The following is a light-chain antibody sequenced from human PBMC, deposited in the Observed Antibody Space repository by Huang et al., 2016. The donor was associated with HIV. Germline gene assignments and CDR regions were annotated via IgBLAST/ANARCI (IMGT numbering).Light chain of an antibody. Sequence: DIQMTQSPSSLSASVGDRVTITCRASKGISSALAWYQQKPGKAPKLLLHSASKLESGGPSRFSGSGSGTDYTLTISSLQAEDFATYYCQQYQSIPLSFGGGTKVEIK. V-gene: IGKV1-NL1*01. J-gene: IGKJ4*01. CDR2: SAS. CDR1: KGISSA. CDR3: QQYQSIPLS.